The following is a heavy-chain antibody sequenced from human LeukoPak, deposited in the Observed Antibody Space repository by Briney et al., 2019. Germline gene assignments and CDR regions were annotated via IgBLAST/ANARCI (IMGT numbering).Heavy chain of an antibody. CDR1: GYTFTSYA. CDR2: INPSGGST. V-gene: IGHV1-46*01. J-gene: IGHJ4*02. D-gene: IGHD6-19*01. Sequence: ASVKVSCKASGYTFTSYAMNWVRQAPGQGLEWMGIINPSGGSTSYAQKFQGRVTMTRDMSTSTVYMELSSLRSEDTAVYYCARDLYSSGLDYWGQGTLVTVSS. CDR3: ARDLYSSGLDY.